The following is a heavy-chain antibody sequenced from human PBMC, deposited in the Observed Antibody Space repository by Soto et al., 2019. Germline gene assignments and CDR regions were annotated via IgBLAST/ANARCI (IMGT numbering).Heavy chain of an antibody. D-gene: IGHD3-22*01. J-gene: IGHJ4*02. CDR3: ARGYSTFDY. V-gene: IGHV3-30*03. CDR2: ISYDGSNK. Sequence: PGGSLRLSCAASGFTFTSYGMHWVRQAPGKGLEWVAVISYDGSNKYYADSVKGRFTISRDNSKNTLYLQMNSLRAEDTAVYYCARGYSTFDYWGQGTLVTVSS. CDR1: GFTFTSYG.